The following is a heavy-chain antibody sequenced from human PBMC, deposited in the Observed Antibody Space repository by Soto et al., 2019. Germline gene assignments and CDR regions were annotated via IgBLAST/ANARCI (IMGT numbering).Heavy chain of an antibody. V-gene: IGHV1-2*02. Sequence: ASVRVSCKAAGYTFTGYYMHWVRQAPGQGLEWMGWINPNSGGTNYAQKFQGRVTMTRDTSISTAYMELSRLRSDDTAVYYCARDRYSTSWYNSYYGMDVWGQGTTVTVSS. CDR1: GYTFTGYY. J-gene: IGHJ6*02. CDR3: ARDRYSTSWYNSYYGMDV. CDR2: INPNSGGT. D-gene: IGHD6-13*01.